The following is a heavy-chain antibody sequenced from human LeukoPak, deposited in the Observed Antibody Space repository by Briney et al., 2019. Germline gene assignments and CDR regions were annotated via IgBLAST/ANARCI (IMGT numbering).Heavy chain of an antibody. D-gene: IGHD5-24*01. Sequence: SGPALVKPTQTLTLTCTFSGFSLSTSGVRVSWIRQPPGKALEWLARIDWDDDRFYSTSLKTRLTIPKETSNNQLVLTLTNMDPVDTTTYYWARVGNGYNLAFDYWGQGTLVTVSS. V-gene: IGHV2-70*04. J-gene: IGHJ4*02. CDR1: GFSLSTSGVR. CDR2: IDWDDDR. CDR3: ARVGNGYNLAFDY.